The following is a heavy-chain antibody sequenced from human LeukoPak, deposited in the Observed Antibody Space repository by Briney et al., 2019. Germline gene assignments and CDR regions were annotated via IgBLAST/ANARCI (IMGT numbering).Heavy chain of an antibody. J-gene: IGHJ6*02. CDR2: INAGNGNT. V-gene: IGHV1-3*01. CDR1: GYTFTNYD. Sequence: VASVKVSCKASGYTFTNYDISWVRQAPGQRLEWMGWINAGNGNTKYSQKFQGRVTITRDTSASTAYMELSSLRSEDTAVYYCARTNYYYGMDVWGQGTTVTVSS. CDR3: ARTNYYYGMDV.